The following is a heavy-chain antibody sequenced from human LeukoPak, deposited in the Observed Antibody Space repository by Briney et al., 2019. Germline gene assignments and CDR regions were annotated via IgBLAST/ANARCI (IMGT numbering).Heavy chain of an antibody. D-gene: IGHD2-15*01. CDR2: IYYSGST. V-gene: IGHV4-61*08. Sequence: SETLSLTCTVSGGSISSGGYYWSWIRQPPGKGLEWIGYIYYSGSTNYNPSLKSRVTMSIDMSKNQFSLKLSSVTAADTAVYYCARDSGYCSGGSCYPANFDYWGQGTLVTVSS. CDR1: GGSISSGGYY. CDR3: ARDSGYCSGGSCYPANFDY. J-gene: IGHJ4*02.